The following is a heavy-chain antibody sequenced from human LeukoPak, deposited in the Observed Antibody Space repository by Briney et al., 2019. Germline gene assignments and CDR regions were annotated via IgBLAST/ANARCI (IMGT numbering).Heavy chain of an antibody. CDR2: ITWNGEII. Sequence: GGSLRLSCEAYGFSFNDYGMSWVRQAPGQGPEWVSGITWNGEIIGYAASVKGRFTISRDNAKNSLYLRMNSLRDEDTALYYCARGGGSIRHSYYYYVDVWGKGTSVTVSS. J-gene: IGHJ6*03. V-gene: IGHV3-20*04. CDR1: GFSFNDYG. D-gene: IGHD2-15*01. CDR3: ARGGGSIRHSYYYYVDV.